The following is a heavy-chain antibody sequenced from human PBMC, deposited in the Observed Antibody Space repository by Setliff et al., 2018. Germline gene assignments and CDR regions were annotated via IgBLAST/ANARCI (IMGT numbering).Heavy chain of an antibody. V-gene: IGHV4-59*08. J-gene: IGHJ4*02. Sequence: KPSGTLSLTCSVSGDSIFDNYWSWIRQSPGRGLEWIAYISYTGSTNYNPSLKSRVTISLDTSKNHFSLNLRSVTAADTAVYYCARLSPYNTGPPFDYWGQGTLVTVSS. CDR3: ARLSPYNTGPPFDY. CDR1: GDSIFDNY. D-gene: IGHD2-8*02. CDR2: ISYTGST.